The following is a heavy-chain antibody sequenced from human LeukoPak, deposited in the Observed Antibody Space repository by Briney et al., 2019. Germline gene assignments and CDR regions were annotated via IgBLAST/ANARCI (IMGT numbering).Heavy chain of an antibody. D-gene: IGHD3-22*01. Sequence: ASVKVSCKASGYTFTSYGISWVRQAPGQGLEWMGWISAYNGNTNYAQRLQGRVTMTTDTSTSTAYMELRSLRSDDTAVYYCARGLPKYYDSSGYYYGEGYWGQGTLVTVSS. J-gene: IGHJ4*02. CDR3: ARGLPKYYDSSGYYYGEGY. CDR1: GYTFTSYG. CDR2: ISAYNGNT. V-gene: IGHV1-18*01.